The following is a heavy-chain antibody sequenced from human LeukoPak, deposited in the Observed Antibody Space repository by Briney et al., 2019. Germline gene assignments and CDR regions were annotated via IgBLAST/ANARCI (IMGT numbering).Heavy chain of an antibody. D-gene: IGHD2-2*01. J-gene: IGHJ5*02. V-gene: IGHV4-39*01. CDR2: IYYTGTT. CDR1: GGSLSRSHFY. CDR3: ARQNDCTGASCYAGIDP. Sequence: PWQTLSLTCNVSGGSLSRSHFYWSWIRQPPGKGLEWVGRIYYTGTTFYNPSLKSRISISVDTSKNQFSLTLNSMTASDTAVYYCARQNDCTGASCYAGIDPWGQGILVSASS.